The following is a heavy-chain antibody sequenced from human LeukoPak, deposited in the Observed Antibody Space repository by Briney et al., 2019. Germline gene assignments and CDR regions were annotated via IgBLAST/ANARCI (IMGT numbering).Heavy chain of an antibody. CDR1: GFTFDDYA. J-gene: IGHJ4*02. D-gene: IGHD3-16*01. CDR3: ARGLGELTGYFDY. CDR2: ISCDGSNK. V-gene: IGHV3-30*04. Sequence: GGSLRLSCAASGFTFDDYAMHWVRQAPGKGLEWVAVISCDGSNKYYADSVKGRFTISRDNSKNTLYLQMNSLRAEDTAVYYCARGLGELTGYFDYWGQGTLVTVSS.